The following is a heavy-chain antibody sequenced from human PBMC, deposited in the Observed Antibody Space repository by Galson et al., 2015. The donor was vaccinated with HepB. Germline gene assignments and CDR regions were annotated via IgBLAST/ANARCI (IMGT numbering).Heavy chain of an antibody. D-gene: IGHD2-15*01. Sequence: SVKVSCKASGYTFTSYGISWVRQAPGQGLEWMGWISAYNGNTNYAQKLQGRVTMTTDTSTSTAYMELRSLRSDDTAVYYCARDPSGYCSGGSCYPNWFDPWGQGTLVTVSS. CDR2: ISAYNGNT. CDR3: ARDPSGYCSGGSCYPNWFDP. CDR1: GYTFTSYG. V-gene: IGHV1-18*04. J-gene: IGHJ5*02.